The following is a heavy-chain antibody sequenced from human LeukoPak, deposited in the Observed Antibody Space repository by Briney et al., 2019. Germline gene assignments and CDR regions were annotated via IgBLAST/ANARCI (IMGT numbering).Heavy chain of an antibody. D-gene: IGHD6-19*01. CDR1: GGTFSSYA. CDR2: IIPILGIA. J-gene: IGHJ4*02. CDR3: ATDLHRMIAVAGTGWR. Sequence: SVKVSCKASGGTFSSYAISWVRQAPGQGLEWMGRIIPILGIANYAQKFQGRVTITADKSTSTAYMELSSLRSEDTAVYYCATDLHRMIAVAGTGWRWGQGTLVTVSS. V-gene: IGHV1-69*04.